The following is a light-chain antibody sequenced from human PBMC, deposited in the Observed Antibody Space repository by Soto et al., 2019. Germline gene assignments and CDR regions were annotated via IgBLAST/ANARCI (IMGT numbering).Light chain of an antibody. V-gene: IGLV2-14*03. Sequence: QSALTQPASVSGSPGQSITISCTGTSSDVGGYNYISWYQQHPGKAPKFIIYDVRTRPSGVSNRFSGSSSGNTAALTISGLQAEDEAAYYCCSYSSSNTVIFGGGTKLTVL. J-gene: IGLJ2*01. CDR3: CSYSSSNTVI. CDR2: DVR. CDR1: SSDVGGYNY.